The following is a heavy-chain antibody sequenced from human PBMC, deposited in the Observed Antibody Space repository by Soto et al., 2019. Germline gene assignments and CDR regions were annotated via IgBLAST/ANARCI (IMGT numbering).Heavy chain of an antibody. Sequence: SETLSLTCTVSGGSISSGGYYWSWIRQHPGTGLEWIGHISYSGSTYYNTSLKSRVTISVDTSKNQFSLKLSSVTAADTAVYYCARLSSGYYYAYFDYWGHGTLVTVSS. V-gene: IGHV4-39*01. D-gene: IGHD3-22*01. CDR2: ISYSGST. CDR1: GGSISSGGYY. CDR3: ARLSSGYYYAYFDY. J-gene: IGHJ4*01.